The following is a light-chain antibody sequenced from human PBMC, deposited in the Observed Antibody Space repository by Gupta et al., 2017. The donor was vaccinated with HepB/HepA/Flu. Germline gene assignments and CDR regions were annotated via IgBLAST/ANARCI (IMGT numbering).Light chain of an antibody. CDR1: QGISSY. CDR2: AAS. CDR3: QHEDNSPFP. J-gene: IGKJ3*01. Sequence: AIRMTQSPSSFSASTGDRVTITCRASQGISSYLAWYQQKPGKAPKLLIYAASTLKSGVPSRFSGSGSGTDFTLTISCLQSEDFATYYCQHEDNSPFPFGHGTKVDIK. V-gene: IGKV1-8*01.